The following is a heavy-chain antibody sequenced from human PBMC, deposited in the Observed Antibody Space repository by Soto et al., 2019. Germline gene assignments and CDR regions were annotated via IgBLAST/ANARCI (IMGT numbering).Heavy chain of an antibody. Sequence: HPGGSLRLSCAASGFTFSSYAMSWVRQAPGKGLEWVSAISGSGGSTYYADSVKGRFTISRDNSKNTLYLQMNSLRAEDTAVYYCAKDKVRGSSSWYDYWGQGTLVTVSS. J-gene: IGHJ4*02. V-gene: IGHV3-23*01. CDR3: AKDKVRGSSSWYDY. CDR1: GFTFSSYA. CDR2: ISGSGGST. D-gene: IGHD6-13*01.